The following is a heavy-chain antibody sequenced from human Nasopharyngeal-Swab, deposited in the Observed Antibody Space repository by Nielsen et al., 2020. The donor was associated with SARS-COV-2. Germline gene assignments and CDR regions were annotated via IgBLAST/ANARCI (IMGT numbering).Heavy chain of an antibody. J-gene: IGHJ5*02. CDR2: INAGNGNT. CDR3: AREAVVVVGYWFDP. Sequence: ASVKVPCKASGYTFTSYAMHWVRQAPGQRLEWMGWINAGNGNTKYSQKFQGRVTITRDTSASTAYMELSSLRSEDTAVYYCAREAVVVVGYWFDPWGQGTLVTVSS. D-gene: IGHD2-15*01. CDR1: GYTFTSYA. V-gene: IGHV1-3*01.